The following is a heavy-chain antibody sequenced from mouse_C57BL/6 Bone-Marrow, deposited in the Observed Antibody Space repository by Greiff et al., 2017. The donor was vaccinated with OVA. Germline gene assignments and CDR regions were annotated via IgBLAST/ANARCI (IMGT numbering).Heavy chain of an antibody. CDR1: GYTFTSYG. CDR2: IYPRSGNT. Sequence: VKLQESGAELARPGASVKLSCKASGYTFTSYGISWVKQRTGQGLEWIGEIYPRSGNTYYNEKFKGKATLTADKSSSTAYMELRSLTSEDSAVYFCARWGYYGSSYPFAYWGQGTLVTVSA. J-gene: IGHJ3*01. CDR3: ARWGYYGSSYPFAY. V-gene: IGHV1-81*01. D-gene: IGHD1-1*01.